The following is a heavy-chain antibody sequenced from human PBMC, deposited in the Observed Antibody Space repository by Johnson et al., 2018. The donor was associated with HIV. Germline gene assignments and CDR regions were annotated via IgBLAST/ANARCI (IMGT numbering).Heavy chain of an antibody. CDR3: ARGSYYDSSGDAFDI. D-gene: IGHD3-22*01. V-gene: IGHV3-30*14. Sequence: QVQLVESGGGVVQPGRSLRLSCAASGFTFSSYAMHWVRQAPGKGLEWVAVISYDGSNNYYADSVKGRFTISRDNSKNTLYLKMNSLRAEDTAVYYCARGSYYDSSGDAFDIWGQGTMVTVSS. CDR1: GFTFSSYA. J-gene: IGHJ3*02. CDR2: ISYDGSNN.